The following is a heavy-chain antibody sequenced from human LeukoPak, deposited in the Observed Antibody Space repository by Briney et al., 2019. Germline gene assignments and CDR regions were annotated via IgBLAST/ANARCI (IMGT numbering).Heavy chain of an antibody. J-gene: IGHJ4*02. CDR1: GFIVGNNY. Sequence: GGSLRLSCVASGFIVGNNYMSWVRQAPGKGLEWVSVLYNAGSTYYADSVKGRFTISRDNSKNTLYLQMYSMRAEDTAVYYCASPKGLSAYFAYWGQGILVTV. CDR3: ASPKGLSAYFAY. D-gene: IGHD3-16*02. V-gene: IGHV3-53*01. CDR2: LYNAGST.